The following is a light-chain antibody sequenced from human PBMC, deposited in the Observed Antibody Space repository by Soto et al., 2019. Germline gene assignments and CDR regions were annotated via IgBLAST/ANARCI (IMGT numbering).Light chain of an antibody. J-gene: IGKJ4*01. CDR2: DAY. CDR1: QDISNY. Sequence: DIQMTQSPSSLSASVGDRVTITCQASQDISNYLNWYQQKPGKAPKLLIYDAYNLETGGPSRFSGSGSGTDFTFTISSLQPEDIATYYCQQYDNLPSLAFGGGTKVEIK. V-gene: IGKV1-33*01. CDR3: QQYDNLPSLA.